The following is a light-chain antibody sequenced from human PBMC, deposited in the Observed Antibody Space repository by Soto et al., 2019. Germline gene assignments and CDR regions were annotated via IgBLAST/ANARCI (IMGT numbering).Light chain of an antibody. CDR1: QSVGSY. CDR2: ETS. Sequence: EIVLTQSPATLSLSPGERATLSCRASQSVGSYLTWYQQKPGQAPRLLIYETSKRATGIPARFSGSGSGTDFTLTISSLEPEDFAVYYCQQRSSWPQTFGQGTKVEIK. V-gene: IGKV3-11*01. CDR3: QQRSSWPQT. J-gene: IGKJ1*01.